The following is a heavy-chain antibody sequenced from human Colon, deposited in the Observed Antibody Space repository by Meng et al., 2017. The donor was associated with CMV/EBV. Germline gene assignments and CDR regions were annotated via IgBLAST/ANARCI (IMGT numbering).Heavy chain of an antibody. CDR2: IGTAGDT. Sequence: GESLKISCAASGFTFSSYDMHWVRQATGKGLEWVSAIGTAGDTYYPGSVKGRFTISRENAKNSLYLQMNSLRAGDTAVYYCARVGGKGCSSTSCLYGMDVWGQGPRSPSP. CDR1: GFTFSSYD. D-gene: IGHD2-2*01. V-gene: IGHV3-13*01. CDR3: ARVGGKGCSSTSCLYGMDV. J-gene: IGHJ6*02.